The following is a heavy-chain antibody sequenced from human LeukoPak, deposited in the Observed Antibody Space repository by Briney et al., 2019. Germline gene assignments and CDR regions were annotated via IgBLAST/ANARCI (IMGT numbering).Heavy chain of an antibody. CDR2: ISQSGSAI. D-gene: IGHD2-2*02. CDR1: GFSFSDYY. J-gene: IGHJ4*02. V-gene: IGHV3-11*04. CDR3: ARDPDPWEYCSSTSCYMVY. Sequence: KTGGSLRLSCAASGFSFSDYYMAWIRQAPGKGLEWVSYISQSGSAIYTPDSVKGRFTISRDNTKNSLYLQMNSLRAEDTAVYYCARDPDPWEYCSSTSCYMVYWGQGTLVTVSS.